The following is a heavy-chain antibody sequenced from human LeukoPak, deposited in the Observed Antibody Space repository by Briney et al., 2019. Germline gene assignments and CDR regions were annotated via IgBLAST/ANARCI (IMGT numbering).Heavy chain of an antibody. CDR2: IWYDGSNK. CDR3: ARDRGSGYAFDI. J-gene: IGHJ3*02. Sequence: GGSLRLSCAASGFIFSNYGMHWVRQAPGKGLEWVALIWYDGSNKYYADSVKGRFTISRDSPKNTLYLQMNSLRAEDTAVYYCARDRGSGYAFDIWGQGTMVTVSP. CDR1: GFIFSNYG. V-gene: IGHV3-33*01. D-gene: IGHD3-22*01.